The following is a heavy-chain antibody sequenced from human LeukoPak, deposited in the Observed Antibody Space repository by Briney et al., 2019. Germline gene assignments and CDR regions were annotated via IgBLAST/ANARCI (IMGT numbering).Heavy chain of an antibody. Sequence: ASVKVSCKASGYIFTSYFMHWVRQAPGQGLEWMGLINPSGGSTRYAQKFQGRVTMTRDMSTSKVYMELSSLRSEATAVYYCARALPHRRLMDTTMEKHWFDPWGQGTLVTVSS. CDR1: GYIFTSYF. J-gene: IGHJ5*02. V-gene: IGHV1-46*01. CDR3: ARALPHRRLMDTTMEKHWFDP. CDR2: INPSGGST. D-gene: IGHD5-18*01.